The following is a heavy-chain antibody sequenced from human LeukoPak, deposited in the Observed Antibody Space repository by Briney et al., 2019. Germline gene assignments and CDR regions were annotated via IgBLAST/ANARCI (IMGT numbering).Heavy chain of an antibody. CDR1: GFTFSSYS. CDR3: TKERRRDDILTGSFSD. CDR2: ISSSSSYI. J-gene: IGHJ4*02. D-gene: IGHD3-9*01. Sequence: GGSLRLSCAASGFTFSSYSMNWVRQAPGKGLEWVSSISSSSSYIYYADSVKGRFTISRDNSKNTLYLQMNSLRAEDTAVYYCTKERRRDDILTGSFSDWGQGILVTVSS. V-gene: IGHV3-21*01.